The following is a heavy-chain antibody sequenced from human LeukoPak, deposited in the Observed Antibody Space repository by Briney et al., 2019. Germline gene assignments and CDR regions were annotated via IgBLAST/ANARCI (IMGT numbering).Heavy chain of an antibody. D-gene: IGHD5-12*01. CDR2: IYHTGTA. CDR3: AKEVARRAGGFDP. CDR1: AYSITNDNY. J-gene: IGHJ5*02. Sequence: SSETLSLTCTVSAYSITNDNYWIWIRPSPGTGPEWIGSIYHTGTAYYNPSLKSRVTISVDTSKNQFSLQLNSVTATDTAVYYCAKEVARRAGGFDPWGQGTLVTVSS. V-gene: IGHV4-38-2*02.